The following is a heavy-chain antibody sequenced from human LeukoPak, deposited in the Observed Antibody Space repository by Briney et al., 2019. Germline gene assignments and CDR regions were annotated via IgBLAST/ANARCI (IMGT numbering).Heavy chain of an antibody. D-gene: IGHD3-16*01. V-gene: IGHV3-30*02. J-gene: IGHJ4*02. CDR1: GFILRDYG. CDR3: AKEGGVGGLDY. CDR2: VRFGGSGK. Sequence: GGSLRLSCTASGFILRDYGMHWVRQAPGKGLEWVAFVRFGGSGKYYADPVKGRFIISRDDSENTLYLQLNSLRVEDTGLYYCAKEGGVGGLDYWGQGTLVTVSA.